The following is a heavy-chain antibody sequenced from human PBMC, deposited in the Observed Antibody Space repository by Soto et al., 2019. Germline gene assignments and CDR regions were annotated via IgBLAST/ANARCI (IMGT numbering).Heavy chain of an antibody. CDR1: GFSFSSYA. J-gene: IGHJ4*02. V-gene: IGHV3-48*02. CDR3: ARDVSQ. Sequence: DVQLVQSGGGLVQPGGSLRLSCAASGFSFSSYAMHWVRQAPGKGLEWISCINSASTTTFHADSVKGRFTVSRDNAKKSLYLQMSSLRHEDTAVYYCARDVSQWGQGTLVTVSS. CDR2: INSASTTT.